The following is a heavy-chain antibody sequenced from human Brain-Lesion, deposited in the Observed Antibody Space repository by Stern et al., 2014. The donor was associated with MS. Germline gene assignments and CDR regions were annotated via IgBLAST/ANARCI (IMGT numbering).Heavy chain of an antibody. CDR1: GYIFTGYY. J-gene: IGHJ6*02. CDR2: INPNTGGT. V-gene: IGHV1-2*02. D-gene: IGHD3-3*01. CDR3: ARDQRGITIFGVVTDYYYLGMDV. Sequence: VKLLESGAEVKKPGASVKVSCKTSGYIFTGYYIHWVRQAPGQGLEWMAWINPNTGGTKYAQKFRGRVTMSRDTSISTAYVELSSLTSDDTAVYYCARDQRGITIFGVVTDYYYLGMDVWGQGTTVTVSS.